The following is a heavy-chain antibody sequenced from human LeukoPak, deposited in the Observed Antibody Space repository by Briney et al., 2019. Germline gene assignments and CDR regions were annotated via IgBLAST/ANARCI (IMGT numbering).Heavy chain of an antibody. CDR2: ISGSGGST. J-gene: IGHJ4*02. D-gene: IGHD6-13*01. V-gene: IGHV3-23*01. Sequence: GGSLRLSCAVSGFTVSNNYMSWVRQAPGKGLEWVSGISGSGGSTFYADSVKGRFTISRDNPKNTLYLQMNSLRAEDTAVYYCAKDRFEFTAAVFHYWGQGTLVTVSS. CDR1: GFTVSNNY. CDR3: AKDRFEFTAAVFHY.